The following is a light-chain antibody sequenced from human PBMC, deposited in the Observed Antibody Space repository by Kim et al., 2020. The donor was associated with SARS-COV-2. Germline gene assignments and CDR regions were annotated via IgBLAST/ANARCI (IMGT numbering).Light chain of an antibody. CDR1: IHF. V-gene: IGKV3-20*01. J-gene: IGKJ4*01. CDR2: GAS. Sequence: EIVLTQSPGSLSLSPGERATLSCRATIHFLAWYQQKPGQPPRLLFYGASTRATDIPDRFSATGSGTDFTLTISRLEPEDFAIYYCQDYGRSPLTFGGGTKVDIK. CDR3: QDYGRSPLT.